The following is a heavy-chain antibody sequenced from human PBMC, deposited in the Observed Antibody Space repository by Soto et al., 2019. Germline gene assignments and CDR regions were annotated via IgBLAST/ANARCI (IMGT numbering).Heavy chain of an antibody. CDR1: GYTFTGYY. CDR3: ARTVKGSSWYFAFDI. J-gene: IGHJ3*02. V-gene: IGHV1-2*04. CDR2: INPNSGGT. Sequence: ASVKVSCKSSGYTFTGYYMHWVRQATGQGLEWMGWINPNSGGTNYAQKFQGWVTMTRDTSISTAYMELSRLRSDDTAVYYCARTVKGSSWYFAFDIWGQGTMV. D-gene: IGHD6-13*01.